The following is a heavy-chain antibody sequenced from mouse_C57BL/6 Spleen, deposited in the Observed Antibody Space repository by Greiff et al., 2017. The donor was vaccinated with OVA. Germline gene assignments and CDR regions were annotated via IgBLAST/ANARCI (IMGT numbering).Heavy chain of an antibody. D-gene: IGHD2-2*01. Sequence: QVQLKESGAELVKPGASVKMSCKASGYTFTTYPIEWMKQNHGKSLEWIGNFHPYNDDTKYNEKFKGKATLTVEKSSSTVYLELSRLTSDDSAVYYCARRYGYDGAWFAYWGQGTLVTVSA. V-gene: IGHV1-47*01. J-gene: IGHJ3*01. CDR1: GYTFTTYP. CDR2: FHPYNDDT. CDR3: ARRYGYDGAWFAY.